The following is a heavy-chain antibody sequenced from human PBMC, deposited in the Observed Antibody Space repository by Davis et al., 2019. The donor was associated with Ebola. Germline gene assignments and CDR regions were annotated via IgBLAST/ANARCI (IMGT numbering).Heavy chain of an antibody. V-gene: IGHV3-74*01. CDR1: GFTFSSYW. D-gene: IGHD1-14*01. Sequence: GESLKISCAASGFTFSSYWMHWVRQAPGKGLVWVSRINSDGSSTSYADSVKGRFTISRDNSKNTLYLQMNSLRAEDTAVYYCAKDRGFSTGPLDYWGQGTLVTVSS. CDR3: AKDRGFSTGPLDY. CDR2: INSDGSST. J-gene: IGHJ4*02.